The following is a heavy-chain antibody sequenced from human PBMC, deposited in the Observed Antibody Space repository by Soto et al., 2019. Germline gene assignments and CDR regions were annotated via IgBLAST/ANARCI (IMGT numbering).Heavy chain of an antibody. CDR3: AKGSTAMTYFDY. V-gene: IGHV3-30*18. D-gene: IGHD5-18*01. CDR2: ISYDGSNK. J-gene: IGHJ4*02. Sequence: QVQLVESGGGVVQPGGSLRLSCAASGFTFSSYGMHWVRQAPGKGLEWVAGISYDGSNKYYADSVKGRFTISRDNSKNTLYLKMNSLRAEDTAVYYCAKGSTAMTYFDYWGQGTLVTVSS. CDR1: GFTFSSYG.